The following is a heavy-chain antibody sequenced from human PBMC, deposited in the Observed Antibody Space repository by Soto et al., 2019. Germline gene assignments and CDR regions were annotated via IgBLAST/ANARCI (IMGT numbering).Heavy chain of an antibody. CDR2: LSGGGSTT. D-gene: IGHD3-9*01. CDR1: GFTFSLSA. CDR3: AKGPEYDILNGCDY. V-gene: IGHV3-23*01. Sequence: EVQLLESGGGFVQPGESLRLSCAASGFTFSLSAMRWVRQAPGRGLDWVSSLSGGGSTTDYADSVKGRFTISRDNSKNTVHLQMNSLRAEDTAVYYCAKGPEYDILNGCDYWGQGALITGSS. J-gene: IGHJ4*02.